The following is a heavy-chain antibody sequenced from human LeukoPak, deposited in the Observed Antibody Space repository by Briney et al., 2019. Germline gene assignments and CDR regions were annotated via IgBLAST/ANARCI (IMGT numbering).Heavy chain of an antibody. Sequence: GGSLRLSCAASGFTFSSYGMHWVRQAPGKGLEWVAVIWYDGSNKYYADSVKGRFTMSRDNSKNTLYLQMNSLRAEDTAVYYCARDFAPAALTDNWFDPWGQGTLVTVSS. V-gene: IGHV3-33*01. D-gene: IGHD2-2*01. CDR3: ARDFAPAALTDNWFDP. CDR2: IWYDGSNK. J-gene: IGHJ5*02. CDR1: GFTFSSYG.